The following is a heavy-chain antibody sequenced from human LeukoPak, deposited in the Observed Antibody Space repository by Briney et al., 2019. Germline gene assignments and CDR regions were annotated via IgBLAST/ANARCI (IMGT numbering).Heavy chain of an antibody. J-gene: IGHJ4*02. Sequence: GGSLRLSCAASGFTFSSYVMHWVRQAPGKGLEWVAIISYDGSNEYYADSVKGRFTISRDNSKNTLYLQMNSLRAEDTAVYYCAKGDLPLLYGGAFDSWGQGILVTVSS. V-gene: IGHV3-30*04. CDR1: GFTFSSYV. CDR3: AKGDLPLLYGGAFDS. CDR2: ISYDGSNE. D-gene: IGHD2-2*02.